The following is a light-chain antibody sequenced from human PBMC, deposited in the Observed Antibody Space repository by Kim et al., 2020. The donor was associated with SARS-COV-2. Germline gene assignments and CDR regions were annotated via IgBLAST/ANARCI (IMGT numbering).Light chain of an antibody. Sequence: WSPGESATLSCRASQSISRYLAWYQQRPGQAPRLLIYDASNRATGIPARFSGSGSGTDVTLTINSLEPEDFAVYYCQQRSNWPLTFGGGTKVDIK. CDR1: QSISRY. V-gene: IGKV3-11*01. J-gene: IGKJ4*01. CDR3: QQRSNWPLT. CDR2: DAS.